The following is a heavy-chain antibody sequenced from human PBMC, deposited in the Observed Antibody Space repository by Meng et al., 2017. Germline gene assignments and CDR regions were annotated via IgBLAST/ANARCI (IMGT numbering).Heavy chain of an antibody. J-gene: IGHJ5*02. CDR1: GGTFSSYT. V-gene: IGHV1-69*08. CDR2: IIPILGIA. D-gene: IGHD3-22*01. CDR3: ARDPHYYDSRGEFDP. Sequence: QAPLVQTGAEGKKPGSSVKVSCKASGGTFSSYTISWVRQAPGQGLEWMGRIIPILGIANYAQKFQGRVTITADKSTSTAYMELSSLRSEDTAVYYCARDPHYYDSRGEFDPWGQGTLVTVSS.